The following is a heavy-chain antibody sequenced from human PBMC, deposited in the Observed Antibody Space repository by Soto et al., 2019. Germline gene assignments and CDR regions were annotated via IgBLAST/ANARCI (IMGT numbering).Heavy chain of an antibody. CDR2: IYSGGST. J-gene: IGHJ4*02. V-gene: IGHV3-53*04. CDR1: GFTVSSNY. Sequence: GGSLRLSCAASGFTVSSNYMSWVRQAPGKGLEWVSVIYSGGSTYYADSVKGRFTISRHNSKNTLYLQMNSLRAEDTAVYYCATLARIEVAEPPYFDYWAQGTLVTVSS. CDR3: ATLARIEVAEPPYFDY. D-gene: IGHD6-19*01.